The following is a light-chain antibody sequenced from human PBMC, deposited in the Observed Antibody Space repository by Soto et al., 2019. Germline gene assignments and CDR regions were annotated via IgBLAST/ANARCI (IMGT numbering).Light chain of an antibody. V-gene: IGLV2-14*01. CDR2: EVS. CDR1: SSDVGGYNY. CDR3: SSFTSTSTFV. J-gene: IGLJ1*01. Sequence: QSALTQPASVSGSPGRSIAISCTGPSSDVGGYNYVSWYQQHPGIAPRLLISEVSNRPSGVSNRFSGSKSGNTASLTISGLQAEDEADYYCSSFTSTSTFVFGTGTKVTVL.